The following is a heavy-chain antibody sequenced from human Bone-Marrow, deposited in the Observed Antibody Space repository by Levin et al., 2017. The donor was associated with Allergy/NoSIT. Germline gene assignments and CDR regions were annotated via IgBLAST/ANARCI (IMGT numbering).Heavy chain of an antibody. CDR2: IFPGTSTT. CDR1: GYSFSSYW. J-gene: IGHJ5*02. Sequence: GGSLRLSCKGSGYSFSSYWIVWVRQMPGKGLDYMGTIFPGTSTTRYSPSFQGQVTISADTSTSTAVLQWSSLKASDTAMYYCARDETSWFDPWGQGTLVTVSS. V-gene: IGHV5-51*01. D-gene: IGHD2-2*01. CDR3: ARDETSWFDP.